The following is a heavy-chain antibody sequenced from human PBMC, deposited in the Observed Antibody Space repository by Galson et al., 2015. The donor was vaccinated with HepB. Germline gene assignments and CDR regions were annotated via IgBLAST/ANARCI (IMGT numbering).Heavy chain of an antibody. Sequence: SLRLSCAASGFSFSNYSMTWVRQAPGKGLEWVSCISGGGGGIYYTDSVKGRFTISRDNSKNTLNLQMNSRRAEDTAVYYCAKGGTAAASNAFDIWGQGTMVTVSS. D-gene: IGHD6-25*01. V-gene: IGHV3-23*01. CDR1: GFSFSNYS. CDR3: AKGGTAAASNAFDI. CDR2: ISGGGGGI. J-gene: IGHJ3*02.